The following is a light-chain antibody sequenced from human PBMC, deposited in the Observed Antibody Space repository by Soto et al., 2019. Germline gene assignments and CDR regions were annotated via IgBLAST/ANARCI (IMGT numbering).Light chain of an antibody. CDR2: GAP. CDR3: QYYDSFRT. CDR1: QSVTSSY. Sequence: ELVLTQSPGTLSLSPGQRATLSCRASQSVTSSYLAWYQQKPGQAPKLLMYGAPIRTSGIPDRFSGSGSGTDFTLTISRLEPEDFAVYFCQYYDSFRTFGQGTKVDIK. J-gene: IGKJ1*01. V-gene: IGKV3-20*01.